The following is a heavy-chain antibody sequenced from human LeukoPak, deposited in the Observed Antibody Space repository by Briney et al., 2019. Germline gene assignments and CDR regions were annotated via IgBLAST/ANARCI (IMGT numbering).Heavy chain of an antibody. J-gene: IGHJ4*02. Sequence: PGGSLRLSCAASGSYWMHWVRQAPGKGLVWVGRIKSKTDGGTIDYAAPVKGRFTISRDDSKNTLYLQMNSLKTEDTAVYYCNNREFWGQGTLVTVSS. CDR3: NNREF. CDR1: GSYW. D-gene: IGHD3-10*01. V-gene: IGHV3-15*07. CDR2: IKSKTDGGTI.